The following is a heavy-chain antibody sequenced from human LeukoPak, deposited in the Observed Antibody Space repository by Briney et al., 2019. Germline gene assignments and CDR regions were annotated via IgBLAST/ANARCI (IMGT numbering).Heavy chain of an antibody. J-gene: IGHJ4*02. CDR1: GFTFDDYG. V-gene: IGHV3-20*04. D-gene: IGHD2-2*01. CDR3: ARALTYCSSTSCGPGYFDY. CDR2: INWNDGST. Sequence: GGSLRLSCAASGFTFDDYGMSWVRQAPGKGLEWVSGINWNDGSTGYADSVKGRFTISRDNAKNSLYLQMNSLRAEDTALYYCARALTYCSSTSCGPGYFDYWGQGTLVTVSS.